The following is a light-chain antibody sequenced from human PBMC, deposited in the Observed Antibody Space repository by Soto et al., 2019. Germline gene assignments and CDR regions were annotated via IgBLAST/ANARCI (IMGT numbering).Light chain of an antibody. V-gene: IGKV3-15*01. CDR2: GAS. J-gene: IGKJ1*01. CDR3: QQYDNWPPWT. Sequence: EIVMTQSPATLSVSPGERATLSCRASQSVSNHLAWYQQKPGQAPRLLIYGASTRATGIPARFGGSGSGTEFTLTISSLQSEDFAVYYCQQYDNWPPWTLGQGTKVEIK. CDR1: QSVSNH.